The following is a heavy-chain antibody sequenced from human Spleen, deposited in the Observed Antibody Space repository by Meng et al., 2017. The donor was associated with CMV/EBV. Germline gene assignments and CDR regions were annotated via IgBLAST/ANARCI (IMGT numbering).Heavy chain of an antibody. D-gene: IGHD2-2*01. CDR2: IYYSGST. Sequence: SETLSLTCTVSGGSISSYYWSWIRQPPGKGLEWIGYIYYSGSTNYNPSLKSRVTISVDTSENQFSLKLSSVTAADTAVYYCARDRVVPAAIYYYYGMDVWGQGTTVTVSS. J-gene: IGHJ6*02. CDR3: ARDRVVPAAIYYYYGMDV. CDR1: GGSISSYY. V-gene: IGHV4-59*01.